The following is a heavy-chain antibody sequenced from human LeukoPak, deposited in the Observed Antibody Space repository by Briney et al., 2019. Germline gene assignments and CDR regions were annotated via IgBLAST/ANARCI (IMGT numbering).Heavy chain of an antibody. J-gene: IGHJ6*02. CDR1: GFTFSSYA. D-gene: IGHD3-3*01. V-gene: IGHV3-23*01. CDR3: AKDRSRTIFSLASYYHYGMDV. Sequence: GGSLRLSCAASGFTFSSYAMSWVRQAPGKGLEWVSAISGSGGSTYYADSVKGRFTISRDNSKNTLYLQMNSLRAEDTAVYYCAKDRSRTIFSLASYYHYGMDVWGQGTTVTVSS. CDR2: ISGSGGST.